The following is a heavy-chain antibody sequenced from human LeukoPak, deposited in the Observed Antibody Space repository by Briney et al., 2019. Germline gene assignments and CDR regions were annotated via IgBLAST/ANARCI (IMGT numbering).Heavy chain of an antibody. CDR2: TSANGVKT. CDR1: GFDFNIYA. Sequence: PGGSLRLSCAASGFDFNIYAMSWVRQAPGEGLEWVSATSANGVKTFYADSVKGRFTISRDNAKNSLYLQMNSLRAEDTAVYYCARVGPIGSSSCSDYWGQGTLVTVSS. CDR3: ARVGPIGSSSCSDY. D-gene: IGHD6-13*01. V-gene: IGHV3-23*01. J-gene: IGHJ4*02.